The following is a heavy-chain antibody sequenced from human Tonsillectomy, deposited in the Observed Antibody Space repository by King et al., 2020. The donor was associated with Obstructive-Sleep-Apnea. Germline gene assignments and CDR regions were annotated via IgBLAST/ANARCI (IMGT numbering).Heavy chain of an antibody. V-gene: IGHV4-4*02. J-gene: IGHJ4*02. CDR2: IYHSGST. CDR1: GGSISSSNW. Sequence: VQLQESGPGLVKPSGTLSLTCAVSGGSISSSNWWSRVRQPPGKGLEWIGEIYHSGSTNYNPSLKSRVTISVDKSKNQFSLKLSSVTAADTAVYYCASSFYDSSGYYSWVDYWGQGTLVTVSS. CDR3: ASSFYDSSGYYSWVDY. D-gene: IGHD3-22*01.